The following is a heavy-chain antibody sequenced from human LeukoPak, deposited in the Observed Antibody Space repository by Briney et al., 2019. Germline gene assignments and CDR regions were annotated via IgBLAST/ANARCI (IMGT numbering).Heavy chain of an antibody. CDR2: GSERGGT. J-gene: IGHJ5*02. V-gene: IGHV4-34*01. CDR1: GGSLNGHY. CDR3: AKNGQNGFSFDP. Sequence: SETLSLTCAVYGGSLNGHYWSWVRQPPGKGLEWIGEGSERGGTKFTPSLKGRVAISADTSKNQFSLQLYSVTAADTAVYYCAKNGQNGFSFDPWGQGTLVTVSS. D-gene: IGHD1-1*01.